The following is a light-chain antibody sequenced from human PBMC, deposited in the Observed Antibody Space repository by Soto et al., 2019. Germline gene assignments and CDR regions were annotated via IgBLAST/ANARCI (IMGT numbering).Light chain of an antibody. J-gene: IGLJ2*01. CDR3: AAWDDSLNGVV. V-gene: IGLV1-36*01. CDR1: SSNIGNNA. CDR2: YDD. Sequence: QSVLXQPPSXSEAPRQRVTISCSGSSSNIGNNAVNWYQQLPGKAPKLLIYYDDLLPSGVSDRFSGSKSGTSASLAISGLQSEDEADYYCAAWDDSLNGVVFGGGTKLTVL.